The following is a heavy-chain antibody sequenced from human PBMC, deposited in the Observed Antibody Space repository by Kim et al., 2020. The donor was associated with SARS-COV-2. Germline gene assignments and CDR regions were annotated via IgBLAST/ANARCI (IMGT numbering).Heavy chain of an antibody. CDR3: ARGTRGTYNWFDP. Sequence: YAQKFQGRVTITADESTSTAYMELSSLRSEDTAVYYCARGTRGTYNWFDPWGQGTLVTVSS. V-gene: IGHV1-69*01. D-gene: IGHD3-10*01. J-gene: IGHJ5*02.